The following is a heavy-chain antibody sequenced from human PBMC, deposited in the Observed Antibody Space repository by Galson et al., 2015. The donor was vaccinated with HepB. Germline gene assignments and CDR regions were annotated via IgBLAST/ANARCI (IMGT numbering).Heavy chain of an antibody. CDR1: GGSISSYY. D-gene: IGHD3-22*01. V-gene: IGHV4-59*01. CDR2: IYYSGST. Sequence: LTCTVSGGSISSYYWSWIRQPPGKGLEWIGYIYYSGSTNYNPSLKSRITISVDTSKNQFSLKLSSVTAADTAVYYCARKGYYYDSSGYYDLEGDWYFDLWGRGTLVTVSS. J-gene: IGHJ2*01. CDR3: ARKGYYYDSSGYYDLEGDWYFDL.